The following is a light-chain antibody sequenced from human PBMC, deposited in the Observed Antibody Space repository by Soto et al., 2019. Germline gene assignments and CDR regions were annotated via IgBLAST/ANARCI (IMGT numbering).Light chain of an antibody. J-gene: IGKJ3*01. V-gene: IGKV4-1*01. Sequence: DIVMTQSPDSLAVSLGERATINCKSSQSVLYSANNKNYLAWYQHKPGQPPKLLIYWASTRDSGVPERFSGSGSGTDFTLTISSLQAEDVAVYYCQQYYSTPTFGPGTKVGIK. CDR3: QQYYSTPT. CDR1: QSVLYSANNKNY. CDR2: WAS.